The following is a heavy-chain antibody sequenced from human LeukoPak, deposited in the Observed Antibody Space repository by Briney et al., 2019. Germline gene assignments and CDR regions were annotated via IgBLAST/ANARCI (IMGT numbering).Heavy chain of an antibody. CDR2: IYFSGSN. CDR3: AAAKGYCSTGVCYPWVRPEY. V-gene: IGHV4-59*01. CDR1: GGSISNYY. J-gene: IGHJ4*02. D-gene: IGHD2-8*01. Sequence: SETLSLTCTVSGGSISNYYWNWIRQPPGKGLEWIGHIYFSGSNNYNPSLKSRVTISVDTSKNQFSLKLSSVTTADTAVYYCAAAKGYCSTGVCYPWVRPEYWGQGTLVTVSS.